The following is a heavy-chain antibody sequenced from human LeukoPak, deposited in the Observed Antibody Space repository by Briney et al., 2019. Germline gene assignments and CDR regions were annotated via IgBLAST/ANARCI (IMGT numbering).Heavy chain of an antibody. D-gene: IGHD3-10*01. CDR1: GGSISSYY. Sequence: SETLSLTCTVSGGSISSYYWSWIRQPPGKGLEWIGYIYYSGSTNYNPSLKSRVTISVDASKNQFSLKLSSVTAADTAVYYCAREGLNMVRGVIPKEAWGWFDPWGQGTLVTVSS. J-gene: IGHJ5*02. CDR3: AREGLNMVRGVIPKEAWGWFDP. CDR2: IYYSGST. V-gene: IGHV4-59*12.